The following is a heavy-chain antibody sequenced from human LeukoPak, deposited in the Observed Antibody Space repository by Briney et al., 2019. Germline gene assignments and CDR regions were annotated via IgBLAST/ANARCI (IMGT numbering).Heavy chain of an antibody. J-gene: IGHJ4*02. CDR3: AKYWSRAFDS. D-gene: IGHD1-1*01. CDR2: ISQDASRT. V-gene: IGHV3-7*01. CDR1: GLTFNNAW. Sequence: GGSLRLSCAASGLTFNNAWMSWVRQAPGKGLEWVGHISQDASRTDVADSLKGRFTISRDYATNSLFLHMTRLRADNTAVYYCAKYWSRAFDSWGQGTLVSVSS.